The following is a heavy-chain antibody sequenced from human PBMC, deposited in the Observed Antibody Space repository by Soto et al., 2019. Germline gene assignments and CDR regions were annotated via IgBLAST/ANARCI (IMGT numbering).Heavy chain of an antibody. D-gene: IGHD3-22*01. V-gene: IGHV3-53*01. CDR1: GFTFTGND. CDR2: LYSSGST. Sequence: EVQLVESGGGLIQPGGSLRLSCAASGFTFTGNDMNWVRQAPGKGLEWVSLLYSSGSTYYADSVKGRFTISRDNSNNKLYLQMSSLRAEDTAVYYCAARPLLPGAPWGQGTMVTVSS. CDR3: AARPLLPGAP. J-gene: IGHJ3*01.